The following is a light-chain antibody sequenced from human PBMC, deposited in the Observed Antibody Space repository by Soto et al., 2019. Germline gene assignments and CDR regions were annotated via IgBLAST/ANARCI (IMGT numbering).Light chain of an antibody. V-gene: IGLV2-14*01. Sequence: QSALTQPASVSGSPGQSITISCTGTRRDVGGYNYVSWYQQYPGESPKLLIYEVTHRPSGVSNRFSGSKSGNTASLTISGLQAEDEADYYCSSYTISNTLPFVFGTGTKLTVL. J-gene: IGLJ1*01. CDR3: SSYTISNTLPFV. CDR2: EVT. CDR1: RRDVGGYNY.